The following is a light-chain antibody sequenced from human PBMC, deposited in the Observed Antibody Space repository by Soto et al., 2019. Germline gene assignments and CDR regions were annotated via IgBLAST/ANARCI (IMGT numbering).Light chain of an antibody. J-gene: IGKJ1*01. CDR3: HQYNNWPQT. V-gene: IGKV3-15*01. CDR2: DAS. Sequence: ETVMTQSPATLSVSPGERATLSCRASQSVRSNLAWYQQKPGQAPRLLIYDASTRATGIPARFSGSGSGTEFTLTISSLQSEDFAVYYCHQYNNWPQTFGQGTKVDIK. CDR1: QSVRSN.